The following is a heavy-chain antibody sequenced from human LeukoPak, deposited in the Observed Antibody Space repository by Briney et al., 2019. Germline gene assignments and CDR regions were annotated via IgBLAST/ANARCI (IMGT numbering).Heavy chain of an antibody. CDR3: ARRGPCTGCPTNFDY. Sequence: GESLKISCKGSGYSFTSYWIGWVRQMPGKGLEWMGIIYPGDSDTRYSPSFQGQVTISADKSISTAYLQWSSLKASDTAMYYCARRGPCTGCPTNFDYWGQGTLVTVSS. CDR2: IYPGDSDT. D-gene: IGHD2-2*01. V-gene: IGHV5-51*01. J-gene: IGHJ4*02. CDR1: GYSFTSYW.